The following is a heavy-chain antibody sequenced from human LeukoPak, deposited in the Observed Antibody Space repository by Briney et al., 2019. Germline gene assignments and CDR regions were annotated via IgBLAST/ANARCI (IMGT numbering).Heavy chain of an antibody. J-gene: IGHJ4*02. Sequence: PGGSLRLSCAASGFTFSDYYMSWLRQAPGKGLEWVSYISSSGSTIHYADSVKGRFTISRDNAKNSLYLQMNSLRAEDTAVYYCARVRDGYNSLDYWGQGTLVTVSS. D-gene: IGHD5-24*01. CDR2: ISSSGSTI. V-gene: IGHV3-11*01. CDR1: GFTFSDYY. CDR3: ARVRDGYNSLDY.